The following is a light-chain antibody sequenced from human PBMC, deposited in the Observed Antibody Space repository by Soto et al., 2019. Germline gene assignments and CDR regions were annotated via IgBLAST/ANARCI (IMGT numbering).Light chain of an antibody. Sequence: QSALTQPASVSGSPGQSITISCTGTSSDVGGYNYVSWYQHHPGKAPKVMIYDVTKRPSGVSDRFSASKSGNTASLTISGLRAEDEADYYCSSYTSSSTLTFGGGTQLTVL. CDR3: SSYTSSSTLT. CDR2: DVT. CDR1: SSDVGGYNY. V-gene: IGLV2-14*03. J-gene: IGLJ2*01.